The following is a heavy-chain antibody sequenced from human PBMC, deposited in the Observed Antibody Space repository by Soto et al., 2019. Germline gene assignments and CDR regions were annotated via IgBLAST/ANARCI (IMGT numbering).Heavy chain of an antibody. J-gene: IGHJ1*01. CDR2: IGGRDGST. D-gene: IGHD6-19*01. V-gene: IGHV3-23*01. Sequence: DVQLLESGGALVQPGGSLRLSCAASGFTFSSYAMAWVRQAPGKGLEWVSKIGGRDGSTYYADAVKGRFTISRDNSKNTLHLQMSSLRGEDMAVYYCAREDSGWYGEFFQYWGQGTLVTVSS. CDR3: AREDSGWYGEFFQY. CDR1: GFTFSSYA.